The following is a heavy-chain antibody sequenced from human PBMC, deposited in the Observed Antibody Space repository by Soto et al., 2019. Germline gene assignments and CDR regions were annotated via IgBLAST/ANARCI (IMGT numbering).Heavy chain of an antibody. J-gene: IGHJ6*02. V-gene: IGHV4-59*01. CDR1: GGSISNYY. CDR2: SHYTGRT. D-gene: IGHD2-15*01. Sequence: QVQLQESGPGLVKPSETLSLTCTVSGGSISNYYWSWVRQPPGKGLEWIGYSHYTGRTNYNPSLKSRGTLSVDTSKRQFSLKLSSGTAADTAVYYCATLSGSPAVDGVDVWGQGTAVSVSS. CDR3: ATLSGSPAVDGVDV.